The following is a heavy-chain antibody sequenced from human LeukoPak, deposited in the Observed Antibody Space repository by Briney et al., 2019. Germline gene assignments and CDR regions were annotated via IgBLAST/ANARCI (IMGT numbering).Heavy chain of an antibody. CDR1: GFTFSSYA. CDR2: ISGSGGST. V-gene: IGHV3-23*01. Sequence: GGSLRLSCAASGFTFSSYAMSWVRQAPGKGLEWVSAISGSGGSTYYADSVKGRFTISRDNSKNTLYLQMNSLRAEDTAVYYCAKLFGDIVVVPAARYFDYWGQGTLVTVSS. D-gene: IGHD2-2*01. J-gene: IGHJ4*02. CDR3: AKLFGDIVVVPAARYFDY.